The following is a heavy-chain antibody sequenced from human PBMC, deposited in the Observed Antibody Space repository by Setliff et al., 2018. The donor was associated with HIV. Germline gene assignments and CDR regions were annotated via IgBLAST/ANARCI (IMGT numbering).Heavy chain of an antibody. D-gene: IGHD1-1*01. V-gene: IGHV3-7*03. CDR3: VRDGNVGWNDLDY. CDR2: IKQGGSEK. CDR1: GFIFSSYW. J-gene: IGHJ4*02. Sequence: GGSLRLSCTASGFIFSSYWMSWVRQAPGKGLEWVANIKQGGSEKYYVDSVKGRFTISRDNVKNSLYLQMNSLRAEDTAIYFCVRDGNVGWNDLDYWGQGTLVTVSS.